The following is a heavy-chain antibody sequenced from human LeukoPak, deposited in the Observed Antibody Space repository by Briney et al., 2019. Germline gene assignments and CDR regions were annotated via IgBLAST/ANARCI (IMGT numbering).Heavy chain of an antibody. CDR1: GGSISRGDYY. D-gene: IGHD4-23*01. CDR2: IHKSGGT. V-gene: IGHV4-30-4*01. Sequence: SETLSLTCTVSGGSISRGDYYWTWIRQPPGKGLEWIGYIHKSGGTSYTPSLKSRLTMSVDTSKNQFSLKLRSVTAADTAVYYCAREVGGTVVTSSLDYWGQGTQVTVSS. CDR3: AREVGGTVVTSSLDY. J-gene: IGHJ4*02.